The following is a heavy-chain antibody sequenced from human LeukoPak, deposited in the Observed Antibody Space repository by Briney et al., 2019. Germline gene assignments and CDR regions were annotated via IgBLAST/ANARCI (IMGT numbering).Heavy chain of an antibody. J-gene: IGHJ4*02. CDR1: GFTFSSYS. Sequence: GGSLSLSCAASGFTFSSYSMNWVRQAPGKGLEWVSSISSSSSYIYYADSVKGRFTISRDNAKNSLYLRMNSLRAEDTAVYYCARDRSGDSDYWGQGTLVTVSS. D-gene: IGHD3-10*01. CDR3: ARDRSGDSDY. V-gene: IGHV3-21*01. CDR2: ISSSSSYI.